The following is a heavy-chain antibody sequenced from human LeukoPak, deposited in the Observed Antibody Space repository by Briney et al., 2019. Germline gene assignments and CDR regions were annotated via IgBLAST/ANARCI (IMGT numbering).Heavy chain of an antibody. J-gene: IGHJ4*02. CDR1: GGSFSGYF. CDR2: INHSGST. CDR3: ARRGVVTGIDY. V-gene: IGHV4-34*01. D-gene: IGHD2-21*02. Sequence: SETLSLTCAVYGGSFSGYFWSWIRQPPGKGLEWIGEINHSGSTNYNPSLKSRVTISLDTSKNQFSLKLSSVTAADTAVYYCARRGVVTGIDYWGQGTLVTVSS.